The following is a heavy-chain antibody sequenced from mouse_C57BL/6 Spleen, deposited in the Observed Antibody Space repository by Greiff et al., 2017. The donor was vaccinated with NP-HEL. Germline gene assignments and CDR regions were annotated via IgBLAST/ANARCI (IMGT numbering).Heavy chain of an antibody. CDR3: ARVAYYSNHYFDY. V-gene: IGHV1-82*01. CDR1: GYAFSSSW. Sequence: QVQLQQSGPELVKPGASVKISCKASGYAFSSSWMNWVKQRPGKGLEWIGRIYPGDGDTNYNGKFKGKATLTADKSSSTAYMQLSSLTSEDSAVYFCARVAYYSNHYFDYWGQGTTLTVSS. CDR2: IYPGDGDT. D-gene: IGHD2-5*01. J-gene: IGHJ2*01.